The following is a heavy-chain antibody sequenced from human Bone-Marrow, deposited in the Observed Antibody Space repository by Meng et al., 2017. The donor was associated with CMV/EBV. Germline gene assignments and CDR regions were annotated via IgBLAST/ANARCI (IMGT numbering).Heavy chain of an antibody. D-gene: IGHD5-12*01. CDR2: IIPIFGTA. J-gene: IGHJ5*02. CDR1: GYTFTSYD. Sequence: SVKVSCKASGYTFTSYDINWVRQAPGQGLEWMGGIIPIFGTANYAQKFQGRVTITTDESTSTAYMELSSLRSEDTAVYYCARDLGYSGYDWEGSWFDPWGQGTRVTGSS. V-gene: IGHV1-69*05. CDR3: ARDLGYSGYDWEGSWFDP.